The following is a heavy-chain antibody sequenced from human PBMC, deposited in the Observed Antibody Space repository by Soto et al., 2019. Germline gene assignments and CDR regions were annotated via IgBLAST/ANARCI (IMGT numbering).Heavy chain of an antibody. CDR3: ARGYDSSGFYYDY. CDR2: IYSGGST. D-gene: IGHD3-22*01. V-gene: IGHV3-66*01. Sequence: GGSLRLSCAASGFTVSNNYMTWVRQAPGKGLEWVSVIYSGGSTYYADSVKGRFTLSRDNSKNTLYLQMNSLRAEDTALYCCARGYDSSGFYYDYWGQGTLVTVSS. CDR1: GFTVSNNY. J-gene: IGHJ4*02.